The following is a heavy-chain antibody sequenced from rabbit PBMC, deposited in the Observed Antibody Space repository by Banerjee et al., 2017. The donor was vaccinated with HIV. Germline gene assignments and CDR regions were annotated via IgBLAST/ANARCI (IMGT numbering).Heavy chain of an antibody. Sequence: SGFSFSTSYWICWVRQAPGKGLEWIGCIDTGSGSSYYASWAKGRFTISGTSSTTVTLQMTSLTAADTATYFCARGDISSGWNFSLWGPGTLVTVS. J-gene: IGHJ4*01. CDR1: GFSFSTSYW. CDR2: IDTGSGSS. V-gene: IGHV1S45*01. D-gene: IGHD1-1*01. CDR3: ARGDISSGWNFSL.